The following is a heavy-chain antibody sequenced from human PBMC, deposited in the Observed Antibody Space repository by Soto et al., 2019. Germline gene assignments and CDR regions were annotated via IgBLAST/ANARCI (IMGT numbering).Heavy chain of an antibody. Sequence: QVQLVQSGAEVKKPGSAVKISCKASGGTFNKYAMNWVRQAPGQGLEWLGGIIPIFDTPNYAQKFQGRLTITVDESTTTAYMDLSSLRSEDTAVYYCARSIGSGGVVGGLDYWGQGPQVTVSS. CDR3: ARSIGSGGVVGGLDY. J-gene: IGHJ4*02. CDR2: IIPIFDTP. CDR1: GGTFNKYA. D-gene: IGHD3-16*02. V-gene: IGHV1-69*01.